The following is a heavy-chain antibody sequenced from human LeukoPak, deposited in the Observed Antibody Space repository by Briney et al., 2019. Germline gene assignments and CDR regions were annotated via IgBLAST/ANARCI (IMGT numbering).Heavy chain of an antibody. D-gene: IGHD3-3*01. Sequence: GGSLRLTCAASGFTFSSYAMSWIRQAPGKGLEWVSHISDNGRTKYYANSVQGRFTVSRDNAKNSLYLQMNSLRADDTAVYYCATVHFGYFTFWGQGTLVPVSS. CDR2: ISDNGRTK. CDR3: ATVHFGYFTF. J-gene: IGHJ4*02. CDR1: GFTFSSYA. V-gene: IGHV3-11*01.